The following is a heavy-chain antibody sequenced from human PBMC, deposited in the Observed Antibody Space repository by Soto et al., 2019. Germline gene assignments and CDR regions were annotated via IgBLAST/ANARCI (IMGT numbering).Heavy chain of an antibody. J-gene: IGHJ4*02. D-gene: IGHD3-16*01. Sequence: EVQLVESGGGLVQPGGSLRLSCAASGFTFGNYWMHWVRQAPGKGLVWVARINSDGSSTSYADSVKGRFTISRDNAKNTLYLQMNSLRAEDTAMYYCTKVISTVGGEFDSWGQGTLVTVSS. CDR2: INSDGSST. V-gene: IGHV3-74*01. CDR1: GFTFGNYW. CDR3: TKVISTVGGEFDS.